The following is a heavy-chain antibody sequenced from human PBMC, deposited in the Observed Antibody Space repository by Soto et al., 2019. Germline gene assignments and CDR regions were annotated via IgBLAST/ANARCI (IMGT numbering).Heavy chain of an antibody. J-gene: IGHJ5*02. D-gene: IGHD3-3*01. CDR1: GGSFSGYY. Sequence: ETLSLTCAVYGGSFSGYYWSWIRQPPGKGLEWIGEINHSGSTNYNPSLKSRVTISVDTSKNQFSLKLSSVTAADTAVYYCARAPYYDFWSGYYNWFDPWGQGTLVTVSS. CDR3: ARAPYYDFWSGYYNWFDP. CDR2: INHSGST. V-gene: IGHV4-34*01.